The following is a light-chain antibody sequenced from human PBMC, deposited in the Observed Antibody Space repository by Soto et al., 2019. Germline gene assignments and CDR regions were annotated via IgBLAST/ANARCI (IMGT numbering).Light chain of an antibody. CDR3: QQYGSSPWT. J-gene: IGKJ1*01. V-gene: IGKV3-20*01. Sequence: PGERATLSCRASQRVTSASIAWYQQKPGQAPSLLIYDASTRATGIPDRFSGSGSGTDFTLTISRLEPEDFAVYHCQQYGSSPWTFGQGTKVEIK. CDR2: DAS. CDR1: QRVTSAS.